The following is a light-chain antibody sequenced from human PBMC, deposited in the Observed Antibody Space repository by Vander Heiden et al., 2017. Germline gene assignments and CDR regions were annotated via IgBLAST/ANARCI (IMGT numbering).Light chain of an antibody. CDR1: QSVNSN. Sequence: EIVVTQSPATLSVSPGERATLSCRASQSVNSNLAWFQQKPGQAPRLLIYGASTRASGIPARFSGIGSGTEFTLTISSLQSEDFAVYYCKQYNNWPRTFGQGTKVEIK. CDR3: KQYNNWPRT. V-gene: IGKV3-15*01. CDR2: GAS. J-gene: IGKJ1*01.